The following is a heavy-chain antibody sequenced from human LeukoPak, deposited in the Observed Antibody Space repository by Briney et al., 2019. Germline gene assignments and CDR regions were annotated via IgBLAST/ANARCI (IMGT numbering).Heavy chain of an antibody. V-gene: IGHV1-46*01. CDR3: ARDITPYTAMDY. D-gene: IGHD5-18*01. J-gene: IGHJ4*02. CDR2: INPSGGST. Sequence: GASVKVSCKASGYTFTSYYMHWVRQAPGQGLEWMGIINPSGGSTSYAQKFQGRVTMTRDTSTSIVYMELSSLRSEDTAVYYCARDITPYTAMDYWGQGTLVTVSS. CDR1: GYTFTSYY.